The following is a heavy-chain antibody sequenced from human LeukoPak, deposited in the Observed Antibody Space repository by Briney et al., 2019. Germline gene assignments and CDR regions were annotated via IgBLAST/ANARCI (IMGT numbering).Heavy chain of an antibody. J-gene: IGHJ4*02. Sequence: GGSLRLSCAASGFTLSSLAMHWVRQAPGKGLEWVSSSGTRSGTKYYADSVMGRFTISRDSAMNSVSLQINSLRAEDTAVYYCLLQMAYGELSDPDFRGQGTLVTVSS. D-gene: IGHD3-16*02. CDR2: SGTRSGTK. V-gene: IGHV3-21*01. CDR1: GFTLSSLA. CDR3: LLQMAYGELSDPDF.